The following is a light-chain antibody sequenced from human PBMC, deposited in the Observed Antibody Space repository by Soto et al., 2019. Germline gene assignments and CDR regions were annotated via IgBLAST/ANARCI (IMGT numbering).Light chain of an antibody. CDR3: QQYDSSPLT. Sequence: EIVLTQSPATLSLSPWERDTLSCRASQSVSSYLAWYQQQPGQAPRLLIYEASSRAAGIPDRFSGSGSGTDFTLTISRLEPEEFAVYYCQQYDSSPLTVGGGTKVDIK. V-gene: IGKV3-20*01. CDR2: EAS. J-gene: IGKJ4*01. CDR1: QSVSSY.